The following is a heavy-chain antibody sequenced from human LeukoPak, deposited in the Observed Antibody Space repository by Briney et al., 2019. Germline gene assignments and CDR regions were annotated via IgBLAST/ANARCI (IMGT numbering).Heavy chain of an antibody. D-gene: IGHD3/OR15-3a*01. CDR2: ISSSSSYI. CDR1: GFTFSSYS. CDR3: ARGVTLDPLDAFDI. J-gene: IGHJ3*02. Sequence: GGSLRLSCAASGFTFSSYSMNWVRQAPGKGLEWVSSISSSSSYIYYADSVKGRFTISRDNAKNSLYLQMNSLRAEDTAVYYCARGVTLDPLDAFDIWGQGTMVTVSS. V-gene: IGHV3-21*01.